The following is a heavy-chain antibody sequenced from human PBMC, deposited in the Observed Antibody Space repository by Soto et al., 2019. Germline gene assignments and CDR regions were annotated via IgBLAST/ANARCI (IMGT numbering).Heavy chain of an antibody. J-gene: IGHJ4*02. CDR3: ARRVEERVPAAKFDY. Sequence: QVQLVESGGTLVKPGGSLRLSCAASGFTFSDYYMNWIRQAPGKGLEWVSYISSSGSTISYADSVRGRFTISRDNGKNSLYLQINSLRAEDTAVYYCARRVEERVPAAKFDYWGQGTLVTVSS. D-gene: IGHD2-2*01. CDR2: ISSSGSTI. V-gene: IGHV3-11*01. CDR1: GFTFSDYY.